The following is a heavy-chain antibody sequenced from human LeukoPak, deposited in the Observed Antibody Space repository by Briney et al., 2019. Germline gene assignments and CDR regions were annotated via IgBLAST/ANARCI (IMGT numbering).Heavy chain of an antibody. CDR1: GYTFTSYG. D-gene: IGHD3-3*01. CDR2: ISAYNGNT. V-gene: IGHV1-18*01. J-gene: IGHJ6*02. CDR3: ARDPGTDYDFWSGYRGYYGMDV. Sequence: ASVKVSCKASGYTFTSYGISWVRQAPGQGLEWMGWISAYNGNTNYAQKLQGRGTMTTDTSTSTAYMELRSLRSDDTAVYYCARDPGTDYDFWSGYRGYYGMDVWGQGTTVTVSS.